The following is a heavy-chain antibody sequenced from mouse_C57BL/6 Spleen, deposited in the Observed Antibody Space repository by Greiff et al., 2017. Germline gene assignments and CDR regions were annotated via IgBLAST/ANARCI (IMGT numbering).Heavy chain of an antibody. Sequence: EVKLVESGGGLVKPGGSLKLSCAASGFTFSDYGMHWVRQAPEKGLEWVAYISSGSSTIYYADTVKGRFNSSRDNAKTTMFLQLTSLRSEDTAMYYCASLHYYCSSPLDYWGQGTTLPVSS. CDR2: ISSGSSTI. V-gene: IGHV5-17*01. D-gene: IGHD1-1*01. CDR1: GFTFSDYG. CDR3: ASLHYYCSSPLDY. J-gene: IGHJ2*01.